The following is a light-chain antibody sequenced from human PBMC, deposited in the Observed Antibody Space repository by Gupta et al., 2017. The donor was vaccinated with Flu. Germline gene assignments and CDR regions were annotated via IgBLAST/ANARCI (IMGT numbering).Light chain of an antibody. Sequence: HSALTHPAPVLWSPGQPITISCPGTSSDVGSYNLVSWYQQHPGKAPKLMIYEGSKRPSGVSNRFSGSKSGNTASLTISGLQAEDEADYYCCSYAGSSNWVFGGGTKLTVL. J-gene: IGLJ3*02. V-gene: IGLV2-23*01. CDR1: SSDVGSYNL. CDR3: CSYAGSSNWV. CDR2: EGS.